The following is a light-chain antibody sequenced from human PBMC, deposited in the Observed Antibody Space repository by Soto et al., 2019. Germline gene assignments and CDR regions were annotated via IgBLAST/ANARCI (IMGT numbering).Light chain of an antibody. J-gene: IGLJ3*02. CDR3: AAWDDSLKGWV. Sequence: QSVLTQPPSASGTPGQRVTISCSGSSSNVGSHPVDWYQQLPGTAPKLLIYSNNQRPSGVTDRFSGSKSGTSASLAISGLQSEDEADYYCAAWDDSLKGWVFGGGTQLTVL. V-gene: IGLV1-44*01. CDR1: SSNVGSHP. CDR2: SNN.